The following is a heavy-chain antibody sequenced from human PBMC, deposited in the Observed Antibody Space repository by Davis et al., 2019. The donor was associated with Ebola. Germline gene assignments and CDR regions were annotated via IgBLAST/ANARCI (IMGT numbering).Heavy chain of an antibody. Sequence: GGSLRLSCAASGFTFSSYAMSWVRQAPGKGLEWVSAISGSGGSTYYADSVKGRFTISSDNSKHTLYLQMNSLRAEDKAVYYCAKGTNDYYYDSSGYRYYFDYWGQGTLVTVSS. CDR3: AKGTNDYYYDSSGYRYYFDY. J-gene: IGHJ4*02. D-gene: IGHD3-22*01. CDR2: ISGSGGST. CDR1: GFTFSSYA. V-gene: IGHV3-23*01.